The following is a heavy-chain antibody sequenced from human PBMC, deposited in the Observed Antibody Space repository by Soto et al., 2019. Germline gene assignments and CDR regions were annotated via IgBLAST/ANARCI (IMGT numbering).Heavy chain of an antibody. J-gene: IGHJ4*02. CDR3: ARDEVYYDSSGYYSH. D-gene: IGHD3-22*01. CDR2: IYYSGST. Sequence: SETLSLTCTVSGGSISSYYWSWIRQPPGKGLEWIGYIYYSGSTNYNPSLKSRVTISVDTSKNNFSLKLGSVTAADTAVYYCARDEVYYDSSGYYSHWGQGTLVTVSS. V-gene: IGHV4-59*12. CDR1: GGSISSYY.